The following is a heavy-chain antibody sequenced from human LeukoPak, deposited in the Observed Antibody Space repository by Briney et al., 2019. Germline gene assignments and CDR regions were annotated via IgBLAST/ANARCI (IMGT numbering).Heavy chain of an antibody. J-gene: IGHJ4*02. Sequence: PSRSLRLSCAASGFTFDDYAMHWVRQAPGKGLEWVSGISWNSGSIGYADSVKGRFTISRDNAKNSLYLQMNSLRAEDTALHYCAKDVSLYGDYVFDYWGQGTLVTVSS. CDR3: AKDVSLYGDYVFDY. V-gene: IGHV3-9*01. CDR1: GFTFDDYA. CDR2: ISWNSGSI. D-gene: IGHD4-17*01.